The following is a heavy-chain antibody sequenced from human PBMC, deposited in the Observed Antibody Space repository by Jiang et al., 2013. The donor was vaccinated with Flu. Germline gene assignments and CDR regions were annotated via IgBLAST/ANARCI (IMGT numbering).Heavy chain of an antibody. Sequence: SIYYSGSTHYNPSLKSRVTISVDTSKNQFSLKLSSVTAADTAVYYCAPSHYLSYNWFDPWGQGTLVTVSS. D-gene: IGHD3-10*01. CDR3: APSHYLSYNWFDP. V-gene: IGHV4-39*01. CDR2: IYYSGST. J-gene: IGHJ5*02.